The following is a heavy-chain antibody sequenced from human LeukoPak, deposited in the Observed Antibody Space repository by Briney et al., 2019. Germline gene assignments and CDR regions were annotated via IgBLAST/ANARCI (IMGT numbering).Heavy chain of an antibody. CDR3: VTSDSSNDY. CDR2: ISAYNGNT. J-gene: IGHJ4*02. CDR1: GYTFTSYG. V-gene: IGHV1-18*01. D-gene: IGHD2-15*01. Sequence: ASVNVSCKASGYTFTSYGISWVRQAPGQGLEWMGWISAYNGNTNYAQKLQGRVTMTTDTSTSTAYMELRSLRSDAPAVYYCVTSDSSNDYWGQGTLVPVSS.